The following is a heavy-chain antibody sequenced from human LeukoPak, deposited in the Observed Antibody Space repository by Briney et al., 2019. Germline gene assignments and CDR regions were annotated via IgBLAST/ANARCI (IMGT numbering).Heavy chain of an antibody. J-gene: IGHJ4*02. CDR1: GYSFTSYW. CDR3: ARRGQVGGWYAFDC. CDR2: IYPGDSDT. D-gene: IGHD6-19*01. Sequence: GESLKISCKGSGYSFTSYWIAWVRQMPGKRLEWLGIIYPGDSDTRYSPSFQGQVTISVDKSIGTAYLQWSSLKASDTAMYYCARRGQVGGWYAFDCGGQGTLVTVSS. V-gene: IGHV5-51*01.